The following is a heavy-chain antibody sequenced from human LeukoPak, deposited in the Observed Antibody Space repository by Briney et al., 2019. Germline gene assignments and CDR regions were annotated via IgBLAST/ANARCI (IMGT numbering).Heavy chain of an antibody. D-gene: IGHD2-2*01. CDR1: GGSISSGDYY. CDR2: IYYSGST. J-gene: IGHJ4*02. CDR3: ARLVPAALLDY. Sequence: PSQTLSLTCTVSGGSISSGDYYWSWIRQPPGKGLEWIGYIYYSGSTYYNPSLKSRITISVDTSKNQFSLKLSSVTAADTAVYYCARLVPAALLDYWGQGTLVTVSS. V-gene: IGHV4-30-4*01.